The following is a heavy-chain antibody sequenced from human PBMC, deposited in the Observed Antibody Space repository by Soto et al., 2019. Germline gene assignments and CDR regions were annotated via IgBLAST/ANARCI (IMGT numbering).Heavy chain of an antibody. CDR2: VNPSGGHT. V-gene: IGHV1-46*01. D-gene: IGHD2-21*02. CDR3: ARGGHVVVVTAALDY. J-gene: IGHJ4*02. CDR1: GATFSDYY. Sequence: QVQLMQSGAEVKKPGASVKVSCKASGATFSDYYIHWVRQAPGQGLEWMGTVNPSGGHTTYSQHFLGRVTMTRDTSTSTLQMELTSLTSEDTAVYYCARGGHVVVVTAALDYWGQGTLVTVSS.